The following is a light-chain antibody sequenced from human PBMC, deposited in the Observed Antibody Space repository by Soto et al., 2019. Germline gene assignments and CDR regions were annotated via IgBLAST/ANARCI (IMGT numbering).Light chain of an antibody. CDR1: QSVSSSY. CDR2: GAS. CDR3: QQYGSSGT. J-gene: IGKJ1*01. Sequence: EILLTQSPCTLSLSPGERATLSCRASQSVSSSYLAWYQQKPGHAPSLLIYGASSRATGIPDRFSGSGSGTDFTLTISRLEPEDSAVYYCQQYGSSGTFGQGTKVDIK. V-gene: IGKV3-20*01.